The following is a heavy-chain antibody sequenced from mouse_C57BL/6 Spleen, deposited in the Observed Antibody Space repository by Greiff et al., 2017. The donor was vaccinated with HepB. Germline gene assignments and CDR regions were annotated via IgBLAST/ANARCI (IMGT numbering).Heavy chain of an antibody. D-gene: IGHD4-1*01. J-gene: IGHJ2*01. V-gene: IGHV1-47*01. Sequence: VMLVESGAELVKPGASVKMSCKASGYTFTTYPIEWMKPNHGTCLEWIGNFHPYTDDTKYNEKFKGKGTLTVGKSSSPVYLELSRLTSDDSAVFYCVSLSGTPGYFDSWGQVTTLTVSS. CDR3: VSLSGTPGYFDS. CDR1: GYTFTTYP. CDR2: FHPYTDDT.